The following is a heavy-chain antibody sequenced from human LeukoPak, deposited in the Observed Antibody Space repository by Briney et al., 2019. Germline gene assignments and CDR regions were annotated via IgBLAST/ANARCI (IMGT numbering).Heavy chain of an antibody. CDR3: AVNYYDSSGYPYYFDY. CDR2: INPSGSA. J-gene: IGHJ4*02. D-gene: IGHD3-22*01. Sequence: PSETLSLTCDVSGGSISSKNWWSWVRQPPGEGLEWIGEINPSGSANYKPSLKRRVTMSLDKSKNQFSLKLTSVTAADTAVYYCAVNYYDSSGYPYYFDYWGQGTLVTVSS. CDR1: GGSISSKNW. V-gene: IGHV4-4*02.